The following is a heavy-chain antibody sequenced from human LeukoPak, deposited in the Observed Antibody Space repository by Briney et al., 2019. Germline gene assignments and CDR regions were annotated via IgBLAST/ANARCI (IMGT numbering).Heavy chain of an antibody. D-gene: IGHD6-13*01. CDR2: ISSSSSYI. Sequence: GGSLRLSCAASGFTFSSYSVSWVRQAPGKGLEWVSLISSSSSYIHYANSVKGRFTISRDNAKNSLYLQMNSLRAEDTAVYYCARDLGIVSSWYSSDYWGQGTLVTVSS. CDR3: ARDLGIVSSWYSSDY. CDR1: GFTFSSYS. J-gene: IGHJ4*02. V-gene: IGHV3-21*06.